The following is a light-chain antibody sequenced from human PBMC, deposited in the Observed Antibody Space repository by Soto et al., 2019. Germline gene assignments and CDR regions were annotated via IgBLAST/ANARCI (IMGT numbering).Light chain of an antibody. CDR2: GAS. CDR1: QSVSSH. Sequence: EIVMTQSTATLSVSPGERATVSCMASQSVSSHLDWYQQKPGQSPRLLIYGASTMATGIPARFSGSGSGTEFTLNISSLQSEDFAVYYCQQYNNWPPEYTFGQGTKLEIK. CDR3: QQYNNWPPEYT. J-gene: IGKJ2*01. V-gene: IGKV3-15*01.